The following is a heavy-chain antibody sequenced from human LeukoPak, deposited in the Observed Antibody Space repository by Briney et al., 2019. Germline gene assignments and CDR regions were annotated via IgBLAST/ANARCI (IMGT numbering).Heavy chain of an antibody. CDR1: GYTFTGYY. D-gene: IGHD3-10*01. CDR2: INPNSGGT. J-gene: IGHJ3*02. Sequence: ASVKVSCTASGYTFTGYYMHWVRQAPGQGLEWMGWINPNSGGTNYAQKFQGRVTMTRDTSISTAYMELSRLRSDDTAVYYCARDRRYWLLWFREFDAFDIWGQGTMVTVSS. V-gene: IGHV1-2*02. CDR3: ARDRRYWLLWFREFDAFDI.